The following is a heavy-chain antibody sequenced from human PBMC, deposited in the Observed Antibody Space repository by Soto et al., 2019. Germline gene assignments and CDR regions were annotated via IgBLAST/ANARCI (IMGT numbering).Heavy chain of an antibody. CDR3: ARFGYYDSSGSLDH. Sequence: EVQLVESGGGLVQPGGSLRLSCAASGFTVSSNYMSWVRQAPGKGLEWVAVIYSGGSTYYADSVKGRFTISRHNSKNKLYLQMNSLGAEDTAVYYCARFGYYDSSGSLDHWGQGTLVNVSS. V-gene: IGHV3-53*04. D-gene: IGHD3-22*01. J-gene: IGHJ4*02. CDR1: GFTVSSNY. CDR2: IYSGGST.